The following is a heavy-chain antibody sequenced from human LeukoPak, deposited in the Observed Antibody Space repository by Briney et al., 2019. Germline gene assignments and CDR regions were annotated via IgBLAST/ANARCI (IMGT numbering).Heavy chain of an antibody. CDR2: IYNSGST. J-gene: IGHJ4*02. CDR3: ATQNPSSPFDY. Sequence: SETLSLTCTVSGGSISSSSYYWGWIRQPPGKGLEWIGSIYNSGSTYHNPSLKSRVTISADTSKNQFSLKLSSVTAADTAVYYCATQNPSSPFDYWGQGTLVSVSS. D-gene: IGHD2/OR15-2a*01. CDR1: GGSISSSSYY. V-gene: IGHV4-39*01.